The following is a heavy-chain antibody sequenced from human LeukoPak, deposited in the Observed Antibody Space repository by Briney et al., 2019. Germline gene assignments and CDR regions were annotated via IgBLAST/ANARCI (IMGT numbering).Heavy chain of an antibody. CDR1: GYTFSSYG. J-gene: IGHJ4*02. CDR3: ARCEDNWNDVYYFDY. D-gene: IGHD1-20*01. Sequence: ASVKVSCKASGYTFSSYGMTWVRQAPGQGLEWMGWISDYNDNTNYAQKFQDRVTMTTEITTSTAYKELRSLRSDGTAVYYWARCEDNWNDVYYFDYWGQGTLVTVSS. V-gene: IGHV1-18*01. CDR2: ISDYNDNT.